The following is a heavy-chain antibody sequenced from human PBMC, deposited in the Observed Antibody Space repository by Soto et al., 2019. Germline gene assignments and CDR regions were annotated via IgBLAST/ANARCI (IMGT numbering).Heavy chain of an antibody. J-gene: IGHJ6*02. V-gene: IGHV5-51*01. CDR1: GYSFTSYW. Sequence: PGESLKISCKGSGYSFTSYWIGWVRQMPGKGLEWMGIIYPGDSDTRYSPSFQGQVTISADKSISTAYLQWSSLKASDTAMYYCARHSGGWLWGGYYYGMDVWGQGTTVTVSS. CDR2: IYPGDSDT. D-gene: IGHD3-22*01. CDR3: ARHSGGWLWGGYYYGMDV.